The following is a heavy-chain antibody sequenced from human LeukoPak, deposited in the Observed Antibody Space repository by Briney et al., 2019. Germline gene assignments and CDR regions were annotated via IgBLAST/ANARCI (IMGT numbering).Heavy chain of an antibody. V-gene: IGHV4-39*01. CDR3: ARLSRGEYYFYY. J-gene: IGHJ4*02. D-gene: IGHD3-16*01. CDR1: GGSIRSGSYY. Sequence: PSETLSPTCTVPGGSIRSGSYYWDWIRQPPGKGLEWIGTIFYSGSTYYSPSLKSRVPISVDTSRNQFFLNLSSVTAADTAVYYCARLSRGEYYFYYWGQRTLVTVSS. CDR2: IFYSGST.